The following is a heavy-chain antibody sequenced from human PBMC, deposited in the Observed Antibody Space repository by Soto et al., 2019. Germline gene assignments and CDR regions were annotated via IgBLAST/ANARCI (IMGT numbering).Heavy chain of an antibody. D-gene: IGHD5-12*01. Sequence: QVQLVQSGAEVKKPGSSVKVSCKASGGTFSGYVVSWVRQAPGQGLEWMGGINAGNGNTKYSQKFQGRVIITRDTSAGTAYMELRSLRSEDTAVYYCATPIVAFYWGQGTLVTVSS. CDR3: ATPIVAFY. CDR1: GGTFSGYV. J-gene: IGHJ4*02. V-gene: IGHV1-3*01. CDR2: INAGNGNT.